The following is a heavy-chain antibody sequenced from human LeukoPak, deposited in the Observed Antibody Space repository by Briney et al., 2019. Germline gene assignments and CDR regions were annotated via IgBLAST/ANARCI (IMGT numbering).Heavy chain of an antibody. CDR3: AKVEMATIADY. D-gene: IGHD5-24*01. J-gene: IGHJ4*02. Sequence: GASVKVSCKASGYTYTSYGISWVRQAPGQGLEWMGWISAYNGNTNYAQKLQGRVTMTTDTSTSTAYMELRSLRSDDTAVYYCAKVEMATIADYWGQGTLVTVSS. CDR1: GYTYTSYG. CDR2: ISAYNGNT. V-gene: IGHV1-18*01.